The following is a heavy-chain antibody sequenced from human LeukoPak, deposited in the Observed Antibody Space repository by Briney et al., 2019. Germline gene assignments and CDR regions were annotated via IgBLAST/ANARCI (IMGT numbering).Heavy chain of an antibody. V-gene: IGHV4-34*01. CDR1: GVSFTGYY. Sequence: SQTLSLTCAVYGVSFTGYYWSSIRQPPGHRLGWIGGINHSGSTNYNPSLKSRVTISVDTSKNQFSLKLSSVTAADTAVYYCAKVPGSNMRDTTKYGMDVWGQGTTVTVSS. CDR2: INHSGST. J-gene: IGHJ6*02. CDR3: AKVPGSNMRDTTKYGMDV. D-gene: IGHD1-1*01.